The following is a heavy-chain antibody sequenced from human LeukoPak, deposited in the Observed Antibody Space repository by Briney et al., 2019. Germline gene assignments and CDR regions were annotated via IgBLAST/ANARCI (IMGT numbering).Heavy chain of an antibody. V-gene: IGHV1-2*02. Sequence: ASVKVSCKASGYTFAGYYVHWVRQAPGQGLEWMGWINPNSTTTHYAQKFQGRVTMTRDTSISTAYMELRRLRSDDTATYYCARVRDRMKVYKFDYWGQGTLVTVSS. J-gene: IGHJ4*02. D-gene: IGHD6-6*01. CDR3: ARVRDRMKVYKFDY. CDR1: GYTFAGYY. CDR2: INPNSTTT.